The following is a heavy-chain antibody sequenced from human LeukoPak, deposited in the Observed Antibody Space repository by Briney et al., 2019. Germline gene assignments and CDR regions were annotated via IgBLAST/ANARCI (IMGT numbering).Heavy chain of an antibody. V-gene: IGHV4-34*01. CDR2: INHSGST. CDR3: ARGYSSGWSYYYYMDV. Sequence: PSETLSLTCAVYGGSFSGYYWSWIRQPPGKGLEWIGEINHSGSTNYNPSLKSRVTISVDTSKNQFSLKLSSVTAADTAAYYCARGYSSGWSYYYYMDVWGKGTTVTVSS. D-gene: IGHD6-19*01. J-gene: IGHJ6*03. CDR1: GGSFSGYY.